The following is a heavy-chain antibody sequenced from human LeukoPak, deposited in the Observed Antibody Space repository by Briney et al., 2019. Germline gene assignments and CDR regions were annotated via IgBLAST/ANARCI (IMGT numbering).Heavy chain of an antibody. CDR1: GFTFGDYA. V-gene: IGHV3-49*03. CDR3: TSHPYSSTWHLPP. CDR2: IGSNAYGGTT. D-gene: IGHD6-13*01. J-gene: IGHJ5*02. Sequence: GGSLRLSCTTSGFTFGDYALSWFRQAPGKGLEWVGFIGSNAYGGTTEYAASVKGRFIIGRDDSKSIAYLQMNSLKTEDTAVYYCTSHPYSSTWHLPPWGQGTLVTVSS.